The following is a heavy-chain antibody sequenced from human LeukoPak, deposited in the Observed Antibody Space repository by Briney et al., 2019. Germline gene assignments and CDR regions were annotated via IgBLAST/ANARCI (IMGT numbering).Heavy chain of an antibody. CDR2: IIPIFGTA. V-gene: IGHV1-69*05. Sequence: AVKVSCTASGGSVSSYAISWVRQAAGQGLEWMGGIIPIFGTANYAQKFQGRVTIITGDSTRTAYMELSSLSSEATAVYYCERSTSPDIVAVPAAIVGPYYYYYYMDVWGKGTTVTVSS. CDR3: ERSTSPDIVAVPAAIVGPYYYYYYMDV. D-gene: IGHD2-2*02. CDR1: GGSVSSYA. J-gene: IGHJ6*03.